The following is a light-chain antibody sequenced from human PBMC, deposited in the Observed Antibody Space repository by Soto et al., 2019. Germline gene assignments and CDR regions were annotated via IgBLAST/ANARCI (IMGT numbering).Light chain of an antibody. CDR2: DAS. V-gene: IGKV3-20*01. Sequence: EIVLTQSPGTLSSSPGERATLSCRASQSVSSNYLAWYQQKPGQAPRLLIYDASSRATGIPDRFSGSGSGTDFTLTISRLEPEDFAVYYCQQYVSSPPITFGQGTRLEIK. CDR3: QQYVSSPPIT. CDR1: QSVSSNY. J-gene: IGKJ5*01.